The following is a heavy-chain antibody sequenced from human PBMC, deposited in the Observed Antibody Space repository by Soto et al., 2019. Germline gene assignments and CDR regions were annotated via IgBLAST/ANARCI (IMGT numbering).Heavy chain of an antibody. CDR3: ARHRSYHYDSSGFLHIYDLDV. CDR2: IYPGDSDT. J-gene: IGHJ6*02. CDR1: GYSFISNW. D-gene: IGHD3-22*01. V-gene: IGHV5-51*01. Sequence: PGESLKISCKTSGYSFISNWIAWVRKKPGKGLEWVAAIYPGDSDTRYSPSFQGQVTVSADKSITTAYLQWSSLKAPDSAVYYCARHRSYHYDSSGFLHIYDLDVCGQRTTVTVAS.